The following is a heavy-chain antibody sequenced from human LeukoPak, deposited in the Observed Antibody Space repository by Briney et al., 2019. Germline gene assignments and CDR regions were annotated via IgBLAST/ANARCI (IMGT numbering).Heavy chain of an antibody. V-gene: IGHV3-30*04. D-gene: IGHD1-26*01. CDR2: TSSDETHK. Sequence: PGRSLRLSCAPSGFTFSSYAMHWVRQAPGKGLKWVAVTSSDETHKYYAESVKGRFTVSRDNSKNALYLQMNNLGVDDTAVYYCARERISGSYCDYWGQGTLVAVSS. J-gene: IGHJ4*02. CDR1: GFTFSSYA. CDR3: ARERISGSYCDY.